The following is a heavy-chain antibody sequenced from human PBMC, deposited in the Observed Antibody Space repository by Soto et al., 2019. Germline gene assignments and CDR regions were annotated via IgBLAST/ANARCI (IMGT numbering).Heavy chain of an antibody. D-gene: IGHD2-2*01. V-gene: IGHV4-59*01. CDR1: GGSISSCY. CDR2: IYYSGST. Sequence: PSETLSLTCTVSGGSISSCYWSWIRQPPGKGLEWIGYIYYSGSTNYNPSLKSRVTISVDTSKNQISLKLSSVTAADTAVYYCARERYQLLSYGMDVWGQGTTVTVSS. J-gene: IGHJ6*02. CDR3: ARERYQLLSYGMDV.